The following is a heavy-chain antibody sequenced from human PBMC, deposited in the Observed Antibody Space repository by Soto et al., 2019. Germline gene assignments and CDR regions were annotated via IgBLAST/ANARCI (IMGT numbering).Heavy chain of an antibody. J-gene: IGHJ6*02. CDR3: ASGYSSSWGVYYGMDV. CDR1: GDIVSSNSAA. D-gene: IGHD6-13*01. CDR2: TYYRSKWYN. V-gene: IGHV6-1*01. Sequence: SQTLSLTCAISGDIVSSNSAAWNCIRQSPSRGLEWLGRTYYRSKWYNDYAVSVKSRITINPDTSKNQFSLQLNSVTPEDTAVYYCASGYSSSWGVYYGMDVWGQGTTVTVSS.